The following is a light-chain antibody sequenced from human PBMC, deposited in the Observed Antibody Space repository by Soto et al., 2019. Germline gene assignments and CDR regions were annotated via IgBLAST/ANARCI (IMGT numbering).Light chain of an antibody. CDR1: ASNLGGNP. J-gene: IGLJ2*01. CDR3: AAWDDSLSVV. V-gene: IGLV1-47*02. CDR2: TNH. Sequence: QSVLTQPPSVSGTPGQKVSISCSGSASNLGGNPVNWYQHLPGAAPKLLIYTNHQRPSGVPDRFSGSKSGTSASLAISELRSEDEADYYCAAWDDSLSVVFGGGTKVTVL.